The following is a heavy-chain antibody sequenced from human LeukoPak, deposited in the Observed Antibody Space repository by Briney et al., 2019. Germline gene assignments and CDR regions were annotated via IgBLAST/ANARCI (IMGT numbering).Heavy chain of an antibody. V-gene: IGHV4-34*01. J-gene: IGHJ5*02. Sequence: PSETLSLTCAVYGGSFSGYYWSWIRQPPGKGLEWIGEINHSGSTNCNPSLKSRVTISVDTSKNQFSLKLSSVTAADTAVYYCARGQQYYDFWSGHNWFDPWGQGTLVTVSS. D-gene: IGHD3-3*01. CDR1: GGSFSGYY. CDR3: ARGQQYYDFWSGHNWFDP. CDR2: INHSGST.